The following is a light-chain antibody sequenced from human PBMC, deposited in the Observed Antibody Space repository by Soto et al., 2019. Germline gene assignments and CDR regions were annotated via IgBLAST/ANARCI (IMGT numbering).Light chain of an antibody. J-gene: IGKJ4*01. Sequence: VLAKTAGPGSLSLGERASLSCRASQSVRNNFLAWYQQKPGQAPRILIFGASSRATGIPDRFSGSGSGTDFTLTIRRLEPVYAAVYYRPQYGSSPQLTFCRGTKVDIK. CDR2: GAS. V-gene: IGKV3-20*01. CDR1: QSVRNNF. CDR3: PQYGSSPQLT.